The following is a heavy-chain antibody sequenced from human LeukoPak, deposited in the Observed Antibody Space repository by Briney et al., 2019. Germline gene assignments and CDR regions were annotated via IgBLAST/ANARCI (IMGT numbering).Heavy chain of an antibody. CDR2: INHSGST. CDR1: GGSFSGYY. D-gene: IGHD3-3*01. V-gene: IGHV4-34*01. Sequence: SETLSLTCAVYGGSFSGYYWSWIRQPPGKGLEWIGEINHSGSTNYNPSLESRVTISVDTSKNQFSLKLSSVTAADTAVYYCARVEMEYYDFWSGYLDYWGQGTLVTVSS. J-gene: IGHJ4*02. CDR3: ARVEMEYYDFWSGYLDY.